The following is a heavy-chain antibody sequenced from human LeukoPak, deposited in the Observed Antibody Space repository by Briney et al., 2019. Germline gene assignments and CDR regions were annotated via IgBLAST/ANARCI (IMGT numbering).Heavy chain of an antibody. V-gene: IGHV4-59*08. CDR2: IHSNGGT. CDR3: ARRVSGLYGSRGDFDY. CDR1: GGAISSHY. J-gene: IGHJ4*02. Sequence: SETLSLTCEVSGGAISSHYWSWIRQPPGKGLEWIGYIHSNGGTNYNPSLKSRVTMSVDTSKNQFSLKLNSVTAADSAVYFCARRVSGLYGSRGDFDYWGQGTLVTVSS. D-gene: IGHD3-10*01.